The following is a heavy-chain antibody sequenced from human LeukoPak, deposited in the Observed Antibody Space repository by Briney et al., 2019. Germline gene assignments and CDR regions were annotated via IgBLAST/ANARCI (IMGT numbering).Heavy chain of an antibody. CDR3: VRDWRYYSSGYWQKYFDT. CDR2: INHDGSST. Sequence: PGGSLRLSCATSGFTFTTFWMHWVRQGPGKGLVWVSRINHDGSSTNYADSVKGRFTISRDNAKNTVYLQMNSLRAEDTAVYYCVRDWRYYSSGYWQKYFDTWGQGTLVTVSS. V-gene: IGHV3-74*01. CDR1: GFTFTTFW. D-gene: IGHD3-22*01. J-gene: IGHJ4*02.